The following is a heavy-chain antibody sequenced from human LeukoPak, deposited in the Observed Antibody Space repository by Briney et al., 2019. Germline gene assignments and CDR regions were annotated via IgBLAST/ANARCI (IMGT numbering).Heavy chain of an antibody. CDR2: IYYSGTT. J-gene: IGHJ4*02. CDR3: ARGVYIAAAQYGY. Sequence: TSETLSLTCTVAGGSISSYYWSWIRQPPGKGLEWIGYIYYSGTTNYNPSLKSRVTISVDTSKNQFSLKLSSVTAADTAVYYCARGVYIAAAQYGYWGQGTLVTVSS. CDR1: GGSISSYY. D-gene: IGHD6-13*01. V-gene: IGHV4-59*01.